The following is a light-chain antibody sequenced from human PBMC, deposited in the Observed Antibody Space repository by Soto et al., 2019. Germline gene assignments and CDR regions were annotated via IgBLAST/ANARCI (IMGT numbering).Light chain of an antibody. J-gene: IGLJ3*02. CDR3: CSFAGSNSWV. CDR1: SSDVGGYNY. Sequence: QSALTQPASVSGSPGQSITISCTGTSSDVGGYNYVSWYQQHPGKAPKVMIYEVSNRPSGVSNRFSGSKSGNTASLTISGLQAEDEADYYCCSFAGSNSWVFGGGTKLTVL. CDR2: EVS. V-gene: IGLV2-14*01.